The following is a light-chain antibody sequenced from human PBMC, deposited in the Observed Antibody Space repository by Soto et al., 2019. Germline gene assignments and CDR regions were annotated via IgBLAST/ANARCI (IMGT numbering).Light chain of an antibody. CDR1: SSDVGHYDY. CDR3: SSYTTAYTQV. J-gene: IGLJ2*01. Sequence: QSVLTQPAYVSGSPGQSITISCTGSSSDVGHYDYVSWYQQHPGKVPKLIISEVTVRPLGVSDRFYGSKSGNTASLTISRLQAEDEAHYYCSSYTTAYTQVFGGGTKLTVL. CDR2: EVT. V-gene: IGLV2-14*01.